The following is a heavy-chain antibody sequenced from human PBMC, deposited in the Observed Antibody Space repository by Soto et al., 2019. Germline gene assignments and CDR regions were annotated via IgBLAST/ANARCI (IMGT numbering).Heavy chain of an antibody. D-gene: IGHD3-16*01. CDR2: INHSGST. Sequence: PSETLSLTCAVYGGSFSGYYWSWIRQPPGKGLEWIGEINHSGSTNYNPSLKSRVTISVDTSKNQFSLKLSSVTAADTAVYYCARGLRGNNGGVQVTWGQGTLATASS. CDR1: GGSFSGYY. J-gene: IGHJ4*02. CDR3: ARGLRGNNGGVQVT. V-gene: IGHV4-34*01.